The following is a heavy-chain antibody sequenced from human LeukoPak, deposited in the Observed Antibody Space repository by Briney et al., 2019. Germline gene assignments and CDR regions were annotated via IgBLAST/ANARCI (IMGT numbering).Heavy chain of an antibody. V-gene: IGHV3-23*01. CDR1: GFTFTTYA. D-gene: IGHD2-15*01. Sequence: PGGSLRLSCAASGFTFTTYAMSWVRQAPGKGLEWVAAISGSGGSTYYADSVKGRSTISRDNSKNTLYLQVNRLRAKQTAVYFRAKAYSSFGDFVYWGQGTLVTVSS. CDR3: AKAYSSFGDFVY. J-gene: IGHJ4*02. CDR2: ISGSGGST.